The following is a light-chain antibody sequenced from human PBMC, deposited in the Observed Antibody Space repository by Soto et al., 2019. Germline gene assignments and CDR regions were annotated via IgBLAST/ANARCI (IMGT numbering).Light chain of an antibody. Sequence: EIVLTQSPGTVSVSVWGIASLSCRASQSVSSKLAWYQQKPGQAPRLLIYGASTRATGIPARFSGTGSGTDFSLTVSSLQSEDFAVYYCQQYDNWPQTFGEGTKVDIK. V-gene: IGKV3-15*01. J-gene: IGKJ1*01. CDR2: GAS. CDR3: QQYDNWPQT. CDR1: QSVSSK.